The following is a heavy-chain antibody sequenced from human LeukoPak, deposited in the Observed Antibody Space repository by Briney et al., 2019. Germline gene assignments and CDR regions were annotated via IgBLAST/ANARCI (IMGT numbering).Heavy chain of an antibody. Sequence: PSETLSLTCTVSGTSISSYYWSWIRQPAGKGLEWIGRIYISGTTNYNPSLESRVTMSLDMSKNQCSLKLTSVTAADTAVYYCARGSGWLDFWGRGTLITVSS. J-gene: IGHJ4*02. CDR1: GTSISSYY. D-gene: IGHD6-19*01. CDR3: ARGSGWLDF. CDR2: IYISGTT. V-gene: IGHV4-4*07.